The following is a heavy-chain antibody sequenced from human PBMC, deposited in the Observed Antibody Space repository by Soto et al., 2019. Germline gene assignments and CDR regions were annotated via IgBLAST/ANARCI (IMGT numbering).Heavy chain of an antibody. CDR1: GFTFSSYG. CDR3: AKGVGVGFDY. J-gene: IGHJ4*02. D-gene: IGHD3-16*01. CDR2: IWYDGSNK. Sequence: QVQLVESGGGVVQPGRSLRLSCAASGFTFSSYGMHWVRQAPGKGLEWVAVIWYDGSNKYYADSVKGRFTISRDNSKKSLYLQMNSLRAEDTAVYYCAKGVGVGFDYWGQGTLVTVSS. V-gene: IGHV3-33*06.